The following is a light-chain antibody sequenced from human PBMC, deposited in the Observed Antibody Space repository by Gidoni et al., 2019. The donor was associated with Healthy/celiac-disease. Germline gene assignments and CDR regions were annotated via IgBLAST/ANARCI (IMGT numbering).Light chain of an antibody. J-gene: IGLJ2*01. V-gene: IGLV1-47*01. Sequence: QSVLTQPHSASGTPGQRVTISCSGSSSNIGSNYVYWYQQLPGTAPKLLIYRNNQRPSGVPDRFSGSKSGTSASLAISGLRSEDEADYYCAAWDDSLSGHVVLGGGTKLTVL. CDR1: SSNIGSNY. CDR3: AAWDDSLSGHVV. CDR2: RNN.